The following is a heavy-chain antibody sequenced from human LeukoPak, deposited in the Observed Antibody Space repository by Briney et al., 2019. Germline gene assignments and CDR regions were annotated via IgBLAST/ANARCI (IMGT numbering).Heavy chain of an antibody. V-gene: IGHV4-59*11. J-gene: IGHJ4*02. Sequence: SETLSLTCGVSVASISSHVWSWIPQPPGQGLEWIGYIHYSGSTNCNPSLKSRVTISLDTSKNQFSLKLTSVTAADTAVYYFSSAGTHFNIPGAYWGQGTLVTVSS. CDR2: IHYSGST. D-gene: IGHD2/OR15-2a*01. CDR3: SSAGTHFNIPGAY. CDR1: VASISSHV.